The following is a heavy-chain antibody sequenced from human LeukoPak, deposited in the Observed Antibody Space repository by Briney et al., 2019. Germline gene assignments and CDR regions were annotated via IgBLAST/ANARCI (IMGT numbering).Heavy chain of an antibody. D-gene: IGHD3-3*01. CDR2: VKGDGIST. CDR3: AKDHYWSIDY. CDR1: GFDFSSNW. J-gene: IGHJ4*02. V-gene: IGHV3-74*01. Sequence: GGSLRLSCAASGFDFSSNWMHWVRHAPGQGLVWVSRVKGDGISTNYADSVKGRFTISRDIAKNTLYLQMNSLRAEDTGVYYCAKDHYWSIDYWGRGTLVTVSS.